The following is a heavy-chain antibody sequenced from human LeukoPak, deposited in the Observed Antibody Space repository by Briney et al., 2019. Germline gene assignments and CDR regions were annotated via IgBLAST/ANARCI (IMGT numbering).Heavy chain of an antibody. CDR1: GGSISSYY. D-gene: IGHD5-12*01. J-gene: IGHJ5*01. Sequence: SETLSLTCTVSGGSISSYYWSWMRQPPGKGLEWIGYIYNSGSTSYNPSLQSRVIIPVDTSKNQFSLKLTSVTAADTAVYYCARVSGYVDSWGQGTLVTVSP. V-gene: IGHV4-59*01. CDR2: IYNSGST. CDR3: ARVSGYVDS.